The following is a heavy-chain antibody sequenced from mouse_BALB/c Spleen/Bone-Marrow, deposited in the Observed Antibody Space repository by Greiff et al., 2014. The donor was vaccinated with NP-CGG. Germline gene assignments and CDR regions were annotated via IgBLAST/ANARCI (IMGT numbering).Heavy chain of an antibody. Sequence: QVQLQQSGPELVKPGASVKISCKAPGYAFSSSWMNWVKQRPGQGLEWIGRIYPGDGDTNYNGKFKGKATLTADKSSSTAYMQLSSLTSVDSAVYFCARNSYYGSSYNYFDYWGQGTTLTVSS. J-gene: IGHJ2*01. V-gene: IGHV1-82*01. CDR1: GYAFSSSW. CDR2: IYPGDGDT. D-gene: IGHD1-1*01. CDR3: ARNSYYGSSYNYFDY.